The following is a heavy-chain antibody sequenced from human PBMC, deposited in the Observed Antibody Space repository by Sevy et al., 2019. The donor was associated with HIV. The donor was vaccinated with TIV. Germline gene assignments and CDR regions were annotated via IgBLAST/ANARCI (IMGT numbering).Heavy chain of an antibody. CDR2: INPKSGGA. V-gene: IGHV1-2*02. CDR3: ARVPPQDADDIYDDRGAYYPLYNFDY. Sequence: ASVKVSCKPSGYIFTDYYIHWMRQAPGQGLEWIGYINPKSGGAISAQRFQGRVALTRDTSISAVSMELSRLNTDDTAVYYCARVPPQDADDIYDDRGAYYPLYNFDYWGQGALVTVSS. CDR1: GYIFTDYY. D-gene: IGHD3-9*01. J-gene: IGHJ4*02.